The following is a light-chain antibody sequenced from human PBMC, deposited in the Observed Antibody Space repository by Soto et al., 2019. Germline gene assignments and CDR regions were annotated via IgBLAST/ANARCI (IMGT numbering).Light chain of an antibody. V-gene: IGKV1-9*01. CDR2: DAS. Sequence: DIQLTQSSTFLSASAGDRVSITCRASQDIRRYLVWYQQKPGKAPNLLIYDASSLQTGVPSRFSGSGSGTEFTLTITSLQPEDFATYYGRHFYTFGQGTKLEIK. CDR3: RHFYT. J-gene: IGKJ2*01. CDR1: QDIRRY.